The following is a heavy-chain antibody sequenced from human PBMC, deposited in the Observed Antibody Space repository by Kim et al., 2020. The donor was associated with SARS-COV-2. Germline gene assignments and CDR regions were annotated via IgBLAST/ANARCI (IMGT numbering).Heavy chain of an antibody. J-gene: IGHJ3*02. Sequence: GGSLRLSCAASGFTFSSYAMSWVRQAPGKGLEWVSAISGSGGSTYYADSVKGRFTISRDNSKNTLYLQMNSLRAEDTAVYYCAKDEGYSSGWYADAFDIWGQGTMGTVSS. CDR1: GFTFSSYA. D-gene: IGHD6-19*01. CDR3: AKDEGYSSGWYADAFDI. V-gene: IGHV3-23*01. CDR2: ISGSGGST.